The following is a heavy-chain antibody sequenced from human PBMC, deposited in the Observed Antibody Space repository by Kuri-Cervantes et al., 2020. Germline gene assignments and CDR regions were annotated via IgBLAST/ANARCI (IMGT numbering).Heavy chain of an antibody. CDR3: ATDLLGYCSGGSCHHPFDY. J-gene: IGHJ4*02. CDR1: GFSFDDFA. Sequence: GGSLRLSCAASGFSFDDFAMSWVRQAPGKGLEWVPGILWNGGSTAYAGSVKGRFTISRDNAKNSRYLQMNSLKAEDTAVYYCATDLLGYCSGGSCHHPFDYWGQGTMVTVSS. CDR2: ILWNGGST. V-gene: IGHV3-20*04. D-gene: IGHD2-15*01.